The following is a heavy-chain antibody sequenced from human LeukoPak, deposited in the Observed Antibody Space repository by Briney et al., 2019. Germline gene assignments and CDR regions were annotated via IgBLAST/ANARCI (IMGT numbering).Heavy chain of an antibody. V-gene: IGHV3-30*04. CDR2: ISYDGSNK. Sequence: GGSLRRSCAASGFTFSSYAMHWVRQAPGKGLEWVAVISYDGSNKYYADSVKGRFTISRDNSKNTLYLQMNSLRAEDTAVYYCARAYYYYYMDVWGKGTTVTISS. J-gene: IGHJ6*03. CDR3: ARAYYYYYMDV. CDR1: GFTFSSYA.